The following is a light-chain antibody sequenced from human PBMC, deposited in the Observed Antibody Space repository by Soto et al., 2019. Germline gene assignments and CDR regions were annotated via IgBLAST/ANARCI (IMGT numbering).Light chain of an antibody. CDR3: CSYAGSYTVV. CDR1: SSDVGNYNY. CDR2: DVN. J-gene: IGLJ2*01. V-gene: IGLV2-11*01. Sequence: QSALTQPRSVSGSPGQSVTISCTGTSSDVGNYNYVSWYQQHPGKAPKLMIYDVNTRPAGVPDRFSGSKSGNTASLTISGLQAEDEADYYCCSYAGSYTVVFGGGTKLTVL.